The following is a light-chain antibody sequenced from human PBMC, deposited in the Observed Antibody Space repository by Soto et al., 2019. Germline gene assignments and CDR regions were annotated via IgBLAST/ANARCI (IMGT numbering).Light chain of an antibody. CDR2: DVS. Sequence: QSALTQPRSVSGSPGQSVTISCTGTYSDIGSYNDVSWYQQHPAKAPRLMIFDVSQRPSGVPDRFSAAKSGNTASLPISGLQTDDEADYYYCSYARTYRLMVFGKGTKLTVL. J-gene: IGLJ2*01. CDR3: CSYARTYRLMV. V-gene: IGLV2-11*01. CDR1: YSDIGSYND.